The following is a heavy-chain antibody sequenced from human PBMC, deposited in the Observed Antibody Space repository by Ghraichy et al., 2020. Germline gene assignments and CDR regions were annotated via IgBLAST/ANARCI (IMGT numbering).Heavy chain of an antibody. CDR2: IHYSGST. Sequence: GSLRLSCTVSGGSISSYYWSWIRQPPGKGLEYIGYIHYSGSTNCNPSLKSRVTISIDTSKNQFSLKMSSVTAADTAVYYCASALTGSTDSDFWGQGTLVTVSS. CDR3: ASALTGSTDSDF. V-gene: IGHV4-59*01. J-gene: IGHJ4*02. CDR1: GGSISSYY. D-gene: IGHD4-17*01.